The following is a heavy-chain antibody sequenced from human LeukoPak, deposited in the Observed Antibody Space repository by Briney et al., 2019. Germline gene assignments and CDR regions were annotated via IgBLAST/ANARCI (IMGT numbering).Heavy chain of an antibody. CDR3: ARAGQLYYDTTDKRRIYFDY. CDR1: GFTFSDYY. CDR2: ISSRSTYT. D-gene: IGHD3-22*01. V-gene: IGHV3-11*05. J-gene: IGHJ4*02. Sequence: GGSLRLSCAASGFTFSDYYMSWIRHAPGKGLEWVSYISSRSTYTNYADSVKGRFTISRDNAKNSLYLQMNSLRAEDTAVYYCARAGQLYYDTTDKRRIYFDYWGQGTLVTVSS.